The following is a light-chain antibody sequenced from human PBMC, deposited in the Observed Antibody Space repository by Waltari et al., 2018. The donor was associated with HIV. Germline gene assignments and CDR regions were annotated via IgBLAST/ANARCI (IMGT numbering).Light chain of an antibody. Sequence: EIVLTQSPATLSLSPGETATLSCRASQNVNSFLAWYQQKPGQAPRPLIYDASNRATGIPARFSGSGSGTDFTLTISSLEPEDFAVYYCQQRSNWPPWTFGQGTKVEIQ. CDR2: DAS. V-gene: IGKV3-11*01. CDR1: QNVNSF. CDR3: QQRSNWPPWT. J-gene: IGKJ1*01.